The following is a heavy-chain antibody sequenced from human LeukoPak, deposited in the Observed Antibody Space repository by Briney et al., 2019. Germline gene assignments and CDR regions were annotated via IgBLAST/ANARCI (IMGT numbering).Heavy chain of an antibody. CDR2: TYYRSKWYN. CDR1: GDSVSSNSAA. CDR3: ARDSSSSSWPPRYYFDY. D-gene: IGHD6-13*01. Sequence: SQTLSLTCAISGDSVSSNSAAWNWIRQSPSRGLEWLGRTYYRSKWYNDYAVSVKSRITINPDTSKNQFSLQLNSATPEDTAVYYCARDSSSSSWPPRYYFDYWGQGTLVTVSS. J-gene: IGHJ4*02. V-gene: IGHV6-1*01.